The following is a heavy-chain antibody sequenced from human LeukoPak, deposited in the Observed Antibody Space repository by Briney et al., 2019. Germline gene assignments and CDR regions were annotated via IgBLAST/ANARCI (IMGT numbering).Heavy chain of an antibody. D-gene: IGHD4-23*01. V-gene: IGHV3-30*14. CDR3: ASIGGNSNWYFDL. CDR2: ISYDGSNK. CDR1: GFTYSGYA. Sequence: GGSLRLSCAASGFTYSGYAMHWVRQAPGKALEWVAVISYDGSNKYYADSVKGRFTISRDNSKNTLYLQMNSLRAEDTAVYYCASIGGNSNWYFDLWGRGTLVTVSS. J-gene: IGHJ2*01.